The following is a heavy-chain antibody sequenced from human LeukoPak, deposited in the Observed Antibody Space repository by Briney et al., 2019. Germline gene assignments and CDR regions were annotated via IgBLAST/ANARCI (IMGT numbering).Heavy chain of an antibody. J-gene: IGHJ6*02. V-gene: IGHV3-11*01. CDR3: ASELAAAGTGEGYGMDV. Sequence: GGSLRLSCAASGFTFSDYYMSWIRQAPGKGLEWVSYISSSGSTIYYADSVKGRFTISRDNAKNSPYLQMNSLRAEDTAVYYCASELAAAGTGEGYGMDVWGQGTTVTVSS. CDR1: GFTFSDYY. D-gene: IGHD6-13*01. CDR2: ISSSGSTI.